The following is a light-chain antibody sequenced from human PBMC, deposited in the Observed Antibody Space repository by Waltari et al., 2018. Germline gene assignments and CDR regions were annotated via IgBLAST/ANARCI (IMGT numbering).Light chain of an antibody. J-gene: IGKJ5*01. CDR1: QSVSTY. CDR2: DTS. CDR3: QQGST. V-gene: IGKV3-11*01. Sequence: EIVLTQSPATLSLSPGERATLFCRASQSVSTYFAWYQQKPGQAPRRLIYDTSNRAAGIPARCTGRGSGTDFTLTISGLEPEDFAVYYCQQGSTFGQGTRLEIK.